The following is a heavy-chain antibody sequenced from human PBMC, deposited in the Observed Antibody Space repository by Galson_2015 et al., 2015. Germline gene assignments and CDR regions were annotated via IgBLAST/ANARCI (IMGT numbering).Heavy chain of an antibody. CDR1: GFTFSSYG. V-gene: IGHV3-33*01. J-gene: IGHJ4*02. CDR3: ASEFAGEYGDRFDY. CDR2: IWYDGSNK. Sequence: SLRLSCAASGFTFSSYGMHWVRQAPGKGLEWVAVIWYDGSNKYYADSVKGRFTISRDNPKNTLYLQMNSLRAEDTAVYYCASEFAGEYGDRFDYWGQGTLVTVSS. D-gene: IGHD4-17*01.